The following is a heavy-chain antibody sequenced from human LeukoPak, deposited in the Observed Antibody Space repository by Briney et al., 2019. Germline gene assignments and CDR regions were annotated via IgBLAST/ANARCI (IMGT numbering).Heavy chain of an antibody. CDR3: AMLASQYLTSWFDY. Sequence: GGSLRLSCVTSGFTFSSSALTWVRQAPGKGLEWVSTITAGGDDTNYADSVKGRFTISRDNSKNTLFLQMNSRRVDDTAVYYCAMLASQYLTSWFDYWGQGTLVTVSS. CDR2: ITAGGDDT. CDR1: GFTFSSSA. D-gene: IGHD1-20*01. V-gene: IGHV3-23*01. J-gene: IGHJ4*02.